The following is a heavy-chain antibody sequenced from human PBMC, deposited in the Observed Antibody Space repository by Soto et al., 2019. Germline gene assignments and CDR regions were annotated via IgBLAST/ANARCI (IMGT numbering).Heavy chain of an antibody. J-gene: IGHJ2*01. CDR2: IKNDGSII. CDR3: ARVGEGAWYFDL. D-gene: IGHD1-26*01. CDR1: GFSFSSYW. Sequence: EVQLVESGGGLVQPGGSLRLSCAASGFSFSSYWMHWVRHAPGKGLVWVSRIKNDGSIITYADSVKGRFTISSDNAKNTLDLQMNSLRVEDRAVYNWARVGEGAWYFDLWGRGTLVTVSS. V-gene: IGHV3-74*01.